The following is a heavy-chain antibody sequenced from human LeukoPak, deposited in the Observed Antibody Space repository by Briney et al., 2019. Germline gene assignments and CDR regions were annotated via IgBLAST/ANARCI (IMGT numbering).Heavy chain of an antibody. CDR3: ASAHGGSGYDRPFDY. J-gene: IGHJ4*02. V-gene: IGHV3-48*03. D-gene: IGHD5-12*01. CDR1: RFYFSTYD. Sequence: GGSLRLSCTASRFYFSTYDMNWVRQVPGKGLEWVSYIDSSASTTYYAGSVQGRFTISRDNAKNSLYLQMGSLRVEDTAFYYCASAHGGSGYDRPFDYWGQGTLVTVSS. CDR2: IDSSASTT.